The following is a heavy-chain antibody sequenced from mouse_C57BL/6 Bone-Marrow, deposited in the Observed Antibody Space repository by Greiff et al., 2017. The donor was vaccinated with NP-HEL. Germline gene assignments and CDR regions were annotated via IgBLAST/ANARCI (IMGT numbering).Heavy chain of an antibody. D-gene: IGHD2-1*01. CDR2: IYPRDGST. CDR3: ARWGYGKSLYFDY. Sequence: QVQLQQSDAELVKPGASVKISCKVSGYTFTDHTIHWMKQRPEQGLAWIGSIYPRDGSTKYNEKVKGKATLTADKASSSAYLQLTSLTSEDSAVYFCARWGYGKSLYFDYWGQGTTLTVSS. CDR1: GYTFTDHT. J-gene: IGHJ2*01. V-gene: IGHV1-78*01.